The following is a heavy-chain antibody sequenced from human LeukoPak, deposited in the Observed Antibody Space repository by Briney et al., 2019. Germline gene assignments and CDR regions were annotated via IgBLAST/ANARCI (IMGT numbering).Heavy chain of an antibody. CDR1: GYTFTSYG. J-gene: IGHJ6*03. D-gene: IGHD3-22*01. V-gene: IGHV1-18*01. CDR2: VSAYNGNT. Sequence: ASVKVSCKASGYTFTSYGISWVRQAPGQGLEWMGWVSAYNGNTNYAQKLQGRVTMTTDTSTSTAYMELRSLRSDDTAVYYCARKVSGYGYYYYMDVWGKGTTVTISS. CDR3: ARKVSGYGYYYYMDV.